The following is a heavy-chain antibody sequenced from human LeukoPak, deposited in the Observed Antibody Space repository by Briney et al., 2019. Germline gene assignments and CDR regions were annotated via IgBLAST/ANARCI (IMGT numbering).Heavy chain of an antibody. J-gene: IGHJ4*02. CDR2: MNPNSGNT. Sequence: ASVKVSCKASGYTFTSYDINWVRQATGQGLEWMGWMNPNSGNTGYAQKFQGRVTMTRDTSISTAYMELSRLRSDDTAVYYCARAGTMIVVAPGYWGQGTLVTVSS. D-gene: IGHD3-22*01. CDR1: GYTFTSYD. CDR3: ARAGTMIVVAPGY. V-gene: IGHV1-8*01.